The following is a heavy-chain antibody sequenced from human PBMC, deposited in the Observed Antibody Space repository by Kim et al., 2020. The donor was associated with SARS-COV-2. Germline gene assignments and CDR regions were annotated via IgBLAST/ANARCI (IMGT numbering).Heavy chain of an antibody. CDR2: MYYSGGT. CDR3: ARDHLNGDTVGAFAI. CDR1: GASISSRDYS. Sequence: SETLSLTCAVSGASISSRDYSWSWIRQPPGKGLEWIGYMYYSGGTYYNPSLKSRVTISVDGSKNQFSLKLTSVTAADTAAYYCARDHLNGDTVGAFAIWG. D-gene: IGHD2-15*01. V-gene: IGHV4-30-2*01. J-gene: IGHJ3*02.